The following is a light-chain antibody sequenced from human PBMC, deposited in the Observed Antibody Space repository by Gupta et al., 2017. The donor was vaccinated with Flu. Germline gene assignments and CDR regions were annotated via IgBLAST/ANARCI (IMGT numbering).Light chain of an antibody. CDR3: QQDDSTPQT. J-gene: IGKJ1*01. CDR1: QSVLYSSNNKNY. CDR2: WAS. Sequence: GESAAINCKSSQSVLYSSNNKNYLAWYQQKPGQPPKLLIYWASTRESGVPDRFSGSGSGTDFTLTISSLQAEDVAVYYCQQDDSTPQTFGQGTKVEIK. V-gene: IGKV4-1*01.